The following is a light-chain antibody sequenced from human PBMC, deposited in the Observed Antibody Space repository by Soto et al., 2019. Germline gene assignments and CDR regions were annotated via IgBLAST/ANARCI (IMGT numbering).Light chain of an antibody. CDR2: DAS. Sequence: ELVMTHSPSTLSVSPGERDTNSCRASQSVNSDLAWYQQKPGQAPRLLIHDASTRATGIPVRFSGSGSGTEFTLTISSLQSEDFAIYYCQQYNNWPLGFGGGTKVDIK. J-gene: IGKJ4*01. CDR1: QSVNSD. CDR3: QQYNNWPLG. V-gene: IGKV3-15*01.